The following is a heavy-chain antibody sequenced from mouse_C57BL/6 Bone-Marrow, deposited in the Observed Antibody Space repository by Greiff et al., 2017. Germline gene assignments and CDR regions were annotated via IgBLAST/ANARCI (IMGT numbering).Heavy chain of an antibody. CDR2: ISNLAYSI. V-gene: IGHV5-15*01. CDR1: GFTFSDYG. J-gene: IGHJ1*03. CDR3: ARHRGTFYWYFDV. Sequence: EVQGVESGGGLVQPGGSLKLSCAASGFTFSDYGMAWVRQAPRKGPEWVAFISNLAYSIYYADTVTGRFTISRENAKNTRYLEMSSLRSEDTAMYYCARHRGTFYWYFDVWGTGTTVTVSS.